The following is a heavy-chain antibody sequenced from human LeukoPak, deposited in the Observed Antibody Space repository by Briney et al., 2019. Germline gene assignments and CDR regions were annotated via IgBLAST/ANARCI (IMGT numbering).Heavy chain of an antibody. Sequence: ESLKISCKGSGYSINNYWIGWVRQMPGKGLEWMGIIYPADSDIRYSPSFQGQVTISADKSISTAYLQWSSLKASDTAMYYCARQEYCSGGSCYTWFDPWGQGTLVIVPS. D-gene: IGHD2-15*01. J-gene: IGHJ5*02. CDR2: IYPADSDI. V-gene: IGHV5-51*01. CDR3: ARQEYCSGGSCYTWFDP. CDR1: GYSINNYW.